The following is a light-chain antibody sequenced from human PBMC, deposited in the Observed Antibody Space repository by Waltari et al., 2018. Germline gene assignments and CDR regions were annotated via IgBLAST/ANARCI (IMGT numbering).Light chain of an antibody. Sequence: QSALTQPASVSGSPGQSVSIPCTGTSNDVGGYGSVSWYQQLPGKAPKLMIYEVSYRPSGVSSRCSGSKSGNTASLTISGLQAEDEAVYYCSSHTSTVPHVFGTGTKVTVV. V-gene: IGLV2-14*01. CDR1: SNDVGGYGS. CDR3: SSHTSTVPHV. J-gene: IGLJ1*01. CDR2: EVS.